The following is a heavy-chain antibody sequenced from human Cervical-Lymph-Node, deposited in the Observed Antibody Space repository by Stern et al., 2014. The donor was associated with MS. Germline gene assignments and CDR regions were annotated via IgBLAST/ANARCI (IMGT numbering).Heavy chain of an antibody. D-gene: IGHD3-3*01. CDR1: GFTFSVYG. CDR3: TKRESDFWSGGFDP. CDR2: ISYDGSNK. J-gene: IGHJ5*02. Sequence: VQLVEAGGGVVQPGRSLRLSCAASGFTFSVYGMHWVRQAPGKGLEWVALISYDGSNKSYADSVKDRFTISRDNSKDTLYLQMNSLRSEDTAVYYCTKRESDFWSGGFDPWGQGTLVTVSS. V-gene: IGHV3-30*18.